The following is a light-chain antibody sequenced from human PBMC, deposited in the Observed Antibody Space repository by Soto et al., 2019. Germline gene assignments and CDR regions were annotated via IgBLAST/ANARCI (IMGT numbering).Light chain of an antibody. Sequence: QSALTQPASLSGSPGQSITISCTGTSSDIGDYDYVSWFQQHPGKAPKLMISEVTNRPPGVSNRFSGSKSGDTASLTISGLQAEDEADYYCNSYVSGGNIFGTGTKLTVL. CDR2: EVT. J-gene: IGLJ1*01. CDR1: SSDIGDYDY. V-gene: IGLV2-14*01. CDR3: NSYVSGGNI.